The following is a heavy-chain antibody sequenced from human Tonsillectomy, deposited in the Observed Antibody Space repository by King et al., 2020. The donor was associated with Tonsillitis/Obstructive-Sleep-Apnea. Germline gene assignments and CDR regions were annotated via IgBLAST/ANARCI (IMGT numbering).Heavy chain of an antibody. D-gene: IGHD1-7*01. CDR3: ARQGGIPATMWYFVL. J-gene: IGHJ2*01. Sequence: VQLVESGAEVKKPGESLKISCKGSGYRFTSHWIGWVRQMPGKGLEWMGIIYPSDSDTRYSPSFQGQVTISVDKSISTAYLQWSSLKASDTATYYCARQGGIPATMWYFVLWGRGTRVTVSS. CDR1: GYRFTSHW. CDR2: IYPSDSDT. V-gene: IGHV5-51*01.